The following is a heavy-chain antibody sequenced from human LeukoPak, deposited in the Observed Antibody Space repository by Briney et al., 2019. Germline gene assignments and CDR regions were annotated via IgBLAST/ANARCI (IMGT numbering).Heavy chain of an antibody. CDR3: ARDRDSSGSVSLVFDP. V-gene: IGHV1-46*01. D-gene: IGHD6-19*01. CDR1: GYTFTGYY. CDR2: INPSGGST. Sequence: GASVKVSCKASGYTFTGYYMHWVRQAPGQGLEWMGIINPSGGSTSYAQKFQGRVTMTRDMSTSTVYMELSSLRSEDTAVYYCARDRDSSGSVSLVFDPWGQGTLVTVSS. J-gene: IGHJ5*02.